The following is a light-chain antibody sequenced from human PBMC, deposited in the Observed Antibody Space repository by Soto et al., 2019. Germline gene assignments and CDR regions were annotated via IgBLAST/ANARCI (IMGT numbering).Light chain of an antibody. J-gene: IGLJ3*02. V-gene: IGLV2-14*01. CDR2: EVT. Sequence: QSALTQPASVSGSPGQSITISCTGTSSDVGGYNYVSWYQQHPGKAPKLMIYEVTNRPSGVSNRFSGSKSGNTASLTISGPQAEDEADYYCSSYAEWVFGGGTKLTVL. CDR3: SSYAEWV. CDR1: SSDVGGYNY.